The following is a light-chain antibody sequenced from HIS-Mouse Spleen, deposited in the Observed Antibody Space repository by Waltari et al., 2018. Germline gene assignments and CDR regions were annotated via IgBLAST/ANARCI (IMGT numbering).Light chain of an antibody. Sequence: SYELTQPPSVSVSPGQTARITCSGDALPKKYAYWYQQKSGQAPVLVIYEDRQRPSGIPDRFSGSSSGTMATLTISGAQVEDEADYYCYSTDSSGNHRVFGGGTKLTVL. CDR2: EDR. CDR3: YSTDSSGNHRV. J-gene: IGLJ2*01. CDR1: ALPKKY. V-gene: IGLV3-10*01.